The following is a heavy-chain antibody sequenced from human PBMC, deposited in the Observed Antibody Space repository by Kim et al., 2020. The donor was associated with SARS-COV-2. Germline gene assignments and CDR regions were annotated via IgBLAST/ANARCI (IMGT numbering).Heavy chain of an antibody. CDR2: T. CDR3: ARVATTPGGVY. V-gene: IGHV1-2*02. D-gene: IGHD5-12*01. J-gene: IGHJ4*02. Sequence: TNYAQKFQGRVTMTRDTSISTAYMELSRLRSDDTAVYYCARVATTPGGVYWGQGTLVTVSS.